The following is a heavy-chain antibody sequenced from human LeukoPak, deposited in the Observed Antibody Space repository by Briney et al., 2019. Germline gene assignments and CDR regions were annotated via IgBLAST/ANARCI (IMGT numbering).Heavy chain of an antibody. CDR3: ARQGKDIWAFDY. J-gene: IGHJ4*02. V-gene: IGHV1-69*06. Sequence: ASVKVSCKASGGTFSSYAISWVQQAPGQGLEWMGGIIPIFGTANYAQKFQGRVTITADKSTSTAYMELSSLRSEDTAVYYCARQGKDIWAFDYWGQGTLVTVSS. D-gene: IGHD2-15*01. CDR1: GGTFSSYA. CDR2: IIPIFGTA.